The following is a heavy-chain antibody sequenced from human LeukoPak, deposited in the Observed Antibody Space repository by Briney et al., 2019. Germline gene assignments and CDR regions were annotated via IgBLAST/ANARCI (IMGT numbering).Heavy chain of an antibody. CDR3: AREISMFVNAFDL. D-gene: IGHD3-10*02. CDR2: IWYDGSNE. Sequence: GGSLRLSCAASGFSFSNSGMHWVRQAPGKGLEWVAVIWYDGSNEYYADAVKGRFTISRDNSRNTVHLQMNSLRVEDTSVYYCAREISMFVNAFDLWGQGTLVTVTS. J-gene: IGHJ3*01. CDR1: GFSFSNSG. V-gene: IGHV3-33*01.